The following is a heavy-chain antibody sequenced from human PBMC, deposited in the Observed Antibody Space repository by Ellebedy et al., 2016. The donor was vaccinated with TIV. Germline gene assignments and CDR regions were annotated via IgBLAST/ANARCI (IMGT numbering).Heavy chain of an antibody. D-gene: IGHD3-16*01. CDR2: ISAYNGNT. CDR3: AKRSLLAIDY. Sequence: ASVKVSCXASGYTFTSYGISWMRQAPGQGLEWMGWISAYNGNTNYAQKLQGRVTMTTDTSTSTAYMELRSLRSDDTAVYYCAKRSLLAIDYWGQGTLVTVSS. V-gene: IGHV1-18*01. CDR1: GYTFTSYG. J-gene: IGHJ4*02.